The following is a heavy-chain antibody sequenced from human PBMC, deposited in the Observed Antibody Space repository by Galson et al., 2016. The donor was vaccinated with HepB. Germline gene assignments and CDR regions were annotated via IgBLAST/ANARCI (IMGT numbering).Heavy chain of an antibody. V-gene: IGHV4-30-2*01. CDR3: ARGAGYNYGRSYFDY. CDR1: GGSIDTVGYS. D-gene: IGHD5-18*01. J-gene: IGHJ4*02. Sequence: TLSLTCVVSGGSIDTVGYSWNWIRQPPGKGLEWIGYIYYSGTSYSSPSLRGRVALSVDTSENKFSLNLTSVTAADTAVYYCARGAGYNYGRSYFDYWGQGALVTVSS. CDR2: IYYSGTS.